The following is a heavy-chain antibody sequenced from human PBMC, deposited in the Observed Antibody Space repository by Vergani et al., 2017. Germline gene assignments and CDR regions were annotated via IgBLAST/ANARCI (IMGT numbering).Heavy chain of an antibody. V-gene: IGHV1-2*02. J-gene: IGHJ6*02. CDR3: ARPIVVVPAASRYSYYGMDG. Sequence: QVQLVQSGAEVKKPGASVKVSCKASGYTFTGYYMHWVRQAPGQGLEWMGWINPNSGGTNYAQKFQGRVTMTRDTSIRTAYMELSRLRSDDTAVYYCARPIVVVPAASRYSYYGMDGWGQGTTVTVSS. CDR2: INPNSGGT. CDR1: GYTFTGYY. D-gene: IGHD2-2*01.